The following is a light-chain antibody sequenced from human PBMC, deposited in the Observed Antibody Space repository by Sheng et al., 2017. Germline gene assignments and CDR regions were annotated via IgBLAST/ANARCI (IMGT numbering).Light chain of an antibody. CDR1: SSNIGSNY. CDR3: AAWDDSLSVV. J-gene: IGLJ2*01. CDR2: RNN. V-gene: IGLV1-47*01. Sequence: VLTQPPSASGTPGQRVTISCSGSSSNIGSNYVYWYQQLPGTAPKLLIYRNNQRPSGVPDRFSGSKSGTSASLAISGLRSEDEADYYCAAWDDSLSVVFGGGTKLTVL.